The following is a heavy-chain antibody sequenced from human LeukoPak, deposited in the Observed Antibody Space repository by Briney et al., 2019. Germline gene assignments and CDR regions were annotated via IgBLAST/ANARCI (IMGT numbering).Heavy chain of an antibody. CDR1: GFTFSDNY. Sequence: PGGSLRLSCAASGFTFSDNYMSWVRQAPGKGLEWVSVIYSGGSTYYADSVKGRFTISRDNSKNTLYLQMNSLRAEDTAVYYCARDHAPGDYWGQGTLVTVSS. V-gene: IGHV3-53*01. CDR3: ARDHAPGDY. J-gene: IGHJ4*02. CDR2: IYSGGST.